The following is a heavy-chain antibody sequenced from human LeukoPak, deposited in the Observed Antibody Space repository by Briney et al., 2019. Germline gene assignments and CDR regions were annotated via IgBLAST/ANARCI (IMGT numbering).Heavy chain of an antibody. D-gene: IGHD3-10*01. V-gene: IGHV1-2*02. J-gene: IGHJ4*02. CDR3: ACPQRGSGGYYTDF. CDR1: GYTFTGYH. Sequence: ASVKVSCKASGYTFTGYHIHWVRQAPGQGLEWMGWIHPNSGETLYALKFQGRVTMTRDTSINTIYKELSWLGSDDTAFYYCACPQRGSGGYYTDFWGQGTLITVSS. CDR2: IHPNSGET.